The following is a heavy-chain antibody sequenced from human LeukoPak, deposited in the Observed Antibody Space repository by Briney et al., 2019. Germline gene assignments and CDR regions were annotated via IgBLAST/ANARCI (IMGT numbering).Heavy chain of an antibody. CDR2: INPNSGGT. Sequence: ASVKVSCKASGYTFTSYYMHWVRQAPGQGLEWMGLINPNSGGTNYAQKFQGRVTMTRDTSISTAYMELSRLRSDDTAVYYCARDKTTVTTINWFDPWGQGTLVTVSS. CDR1: GYTFTSYY. D-gene: IGHD4-17*01. J-gene: IGHJ5*02. CDR3: ARDKTTVTTINWFDP. V-gene: IGHV1-2*02.